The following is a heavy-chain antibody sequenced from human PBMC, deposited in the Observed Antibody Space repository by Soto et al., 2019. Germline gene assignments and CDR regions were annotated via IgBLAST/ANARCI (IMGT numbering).Heavy chain of an antibody. Sequence: ASVKVSCKASGYTFSSYHMHWVRQAPGQGPEWMGVINPFYGETRYAQKFQGRVTMTRDTSTSAVYLELISLRSEDTAVYYCARASGISFGYNYFDHWGQGTPVTVSS. CDR3: ARASGISFGYNYFDH. V-gene: IGHV1-46*01. CDR2: INPFYGET. CDR1: GYTFSSYH. J-gene: IGHJ5*02. D-gene: IGHD5-18*01.